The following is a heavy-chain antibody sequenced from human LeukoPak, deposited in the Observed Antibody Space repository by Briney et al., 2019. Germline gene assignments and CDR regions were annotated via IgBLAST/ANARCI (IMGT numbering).Heavy chain of an antibody. D-gene: IGHD6-13*01. V-gene: IGHV1-46*01. CDR1: GITFTSYY. CDR2: INPSGTIT. J-gene: IGHJ4*02. CDR3: ALIAPPHN. Sequence: ASVKVSCKASGITFTSYYIHWVRQAPGRGLECMGKINPSGTITTYAPKYQGRVTVTKDTSTNTVYMELSSLRSDDTAVYYCALIAPPHNWGQGTLVTVSS.